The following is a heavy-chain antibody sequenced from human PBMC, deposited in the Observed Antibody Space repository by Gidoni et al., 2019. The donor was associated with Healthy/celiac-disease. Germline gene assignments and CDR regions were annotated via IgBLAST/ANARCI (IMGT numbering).Heavy chain of an antibody. Sequence: EVQLVESGGGLVKPGGSLRLSCAASGFTFSSYSMNWVRQAPGKGREWVSSISSSSSYIYYADSVKGRFTISRDNAKNSLYLQMNSLRAEDTAVYYCARDRGYSYGFKQYGGGPNDYWGQGTLVTVSS. J-gene: IGHJ4*02. CDR3: ARDRGYSYGFKQYGGGPNDY. CDR2: ISSSSSYI. CDR1: GFTFSSYS. V-gene: IGHV3-21*01. D-gene: IGHD5-18*01.